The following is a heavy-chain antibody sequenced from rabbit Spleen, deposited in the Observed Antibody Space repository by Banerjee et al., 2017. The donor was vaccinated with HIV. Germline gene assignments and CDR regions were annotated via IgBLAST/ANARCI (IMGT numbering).Heavy chain of an antibody. CDR3: ARETWGSTGNYGL. V-gene: IGHV1S40*01. Sequence: QSLEESGGDLVKPGASLTLSCTASGLYFSSRYWICWVRQAPGKGLEWIACIFAGSGGSTYYASWTEGRFTISKPSSTTVTLQMTSLTAADTATYFCARETWGSTGNYGLWGPGTLVTVS. CDR2: IFAGSGGST. D-gene: IGHD7-1*01. J-gene: IGHJ4*01. CDR1: GLYFSSRYW.